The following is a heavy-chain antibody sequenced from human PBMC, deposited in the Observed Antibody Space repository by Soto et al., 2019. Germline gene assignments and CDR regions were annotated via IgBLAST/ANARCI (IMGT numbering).Heavy chain of an antibody. Sequence: QVQLQQWGAGLLKPSETLSLTCAVYGGSFSGYYWSWIRQPPGKGLEWIGEINHSGSTNYNPSLKRGVAISVATSKNQFSLKLSSVTAADTAVYYWASGGYSGYEPKWADDWGQGTLVTVSS. D-gene: IGHD5-12*01. V-gene: IGHV4-34*01. CDR2: INHSGST. CDR3: ASGGYSGYEPKWADD. J-gene: IGHJ4*02. CDR1: GGSFSGYY.